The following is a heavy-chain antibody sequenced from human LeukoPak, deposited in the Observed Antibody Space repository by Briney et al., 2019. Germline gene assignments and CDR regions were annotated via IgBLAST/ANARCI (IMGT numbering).Heavy chain of an antibody. Sequence: PGGSLRLSCAASGFIFSNFSLNWVRQAPGKGLEWVSSISSSGRYIYYADSVKGRFTISRDNTKNSLSLQMNSLRAEDTAIYYCARDSVAVAEIDYWGKGTLVTVSS. CDR2: ISSSGRYI. V-gene: IGHV3-21*01. J-gene: IGHJ4*01. D-gene: IGHD6-19*01. CDR1: GFIFSNFS. CDR3: ARDSVAVAEIDY.